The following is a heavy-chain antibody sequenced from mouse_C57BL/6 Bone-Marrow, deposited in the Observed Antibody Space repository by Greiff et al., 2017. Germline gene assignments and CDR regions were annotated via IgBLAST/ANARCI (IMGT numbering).Heavy chain of an antibody. Sequence: QVQLQQSGAELVRPGASVTLSCKASGYTFTDYEMHWVKQTPVHGLEWIGAIDPATGGTAYNQKFKGKAILTADKSSSTAYMALRSLTSEDSAVDYCTRGWGWLLWVAYWGQGTRVTGAA. D-gene: IGHD2-3*01. CDR1: GYTFTDYE. CDR3: TRGWGWLLWVAY. J-gene: IGHJ3*01. CDR2: IDPATGGT. V-gene: IGHV1-15*01.